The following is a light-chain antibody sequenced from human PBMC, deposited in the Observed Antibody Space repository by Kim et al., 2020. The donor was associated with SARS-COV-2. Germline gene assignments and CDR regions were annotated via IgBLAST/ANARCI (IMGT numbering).Light chain of an antibody. CDR1: QSVSSN. Sequence: VLTRSPATLSVSPGERATLSCRASQSVSSNLAWFQQKTGQAPRLLIYGASTRATGIPARFSGSGSGTEFTLTITSLQSEDFAVYYCQQYINWPMYTFGQGTKLEI. J-gene: IGKJ2*01. V-gene: IGKV3-15*01. CDR3: QQYINWPMYT. CDR2: GAS.